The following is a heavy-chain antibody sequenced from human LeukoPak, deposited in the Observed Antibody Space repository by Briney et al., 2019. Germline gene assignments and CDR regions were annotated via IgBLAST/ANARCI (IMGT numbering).Heavy chain of an antibody. CDR1: GYTFTRYG. CDR3: ARFRQNDYGDY. CDR2: ISAYNGNT. Sequence: ASVKVSCKASGYTFTRYGIRWVRQAPGQGLEWMGWISAYNGNTNYAQKLQGRDTMTTDTSTSTAYMELSSLRSDDTAVYYCARFRQNDYGDYWGQGTLVTVSS. J-gene: IGHJ4*02. V-gene: IGHV1-18*01.